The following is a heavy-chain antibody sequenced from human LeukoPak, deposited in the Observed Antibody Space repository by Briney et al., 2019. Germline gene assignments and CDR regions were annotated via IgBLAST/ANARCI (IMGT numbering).Heavy chain of an antibody. V-gene: IGHV3-48*03. D-gene: IGHD3-22*01. CDR3: ARDHDSRGFDAFDI. Sequence: PGGSLRLSCAASGFTFSSYEMNWVRQAPGKGLEWVSYISSGGTTIFYADSVKGRFTISRDNAKNSLYLQMNSLRAEDTAVYYCARDHDSRGFDAFDIWGQGTMVTVSS. J-gene: IGHJ3*02. CDR2: ISSGGTTI. CDR1: GFTFSSYE.